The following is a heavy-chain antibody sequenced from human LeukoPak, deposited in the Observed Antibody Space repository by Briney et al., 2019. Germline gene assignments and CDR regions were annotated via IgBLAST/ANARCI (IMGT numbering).Heavy chain of an antibody. Sequence: GASVKVSCKASGYTFTGYYMHWVRQAPGQGHEWMGWINPNSGGTNYAQKFQGRVTMTRDTSISTAYMEVSRLRSDDTAVYYCARDISTNRNWFDPWGQGTLVTVSS. V-gene: IGHV1-2*02. CDR1: GYTFTGYY. J-gene: IGHJ5*02. D-gene: IGHD2-8*01. CDR3: ARDISTNRNWFDP. CDR2: INPNSGGT.